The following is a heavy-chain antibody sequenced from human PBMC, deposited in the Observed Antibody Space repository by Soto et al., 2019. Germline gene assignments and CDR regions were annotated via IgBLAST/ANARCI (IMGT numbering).Heavy chain of an antibody. CDR1: GYTFTSYA. Sequence: GASVKVSCKASGYTFTSYAMNWVRQAPGQGLEWMGWINTNTGNPTYAQGFTGRFVFSLDTSVSTAYLQICSLKAEDTAVYYCARDLEDIRYFDWLSYNYYYYYGMDVWGQGTTVTVSS. D-gene: IGHD3-9*01. V-gene: IGHV7-4-1*01. CDR2: INTNTGNP. CDR3: ARDLEDIRYFDWLSYNYYYYYGMDV. J-gene: IGHJ6*02.